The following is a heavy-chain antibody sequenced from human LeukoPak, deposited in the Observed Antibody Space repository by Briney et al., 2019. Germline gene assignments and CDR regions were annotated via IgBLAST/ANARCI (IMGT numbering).Heavy chain of an antibody. CDR1: GFTFDDYA. D-gene: IGHD6-19*01. CDR2: ISWNSGSI. J-gene: IGHJ4*02. CDR3: AKDSSNGVSSGWFFDY. V-gene: IGHV3-9*01. Sequence: GRSLRLSCAASGFTFDDYAMHWVRQAPGKGLEWVSGISWNSGSIGYADSVKGRFTISRDDAKNSLYLQMNSLRAEDTVLYYCAKDSSNGVSSGWFFDYWGQGTLVTDSS.